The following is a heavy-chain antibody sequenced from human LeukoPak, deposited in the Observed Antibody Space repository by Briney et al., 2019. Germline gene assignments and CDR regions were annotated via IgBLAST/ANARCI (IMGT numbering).Heavy chain of an antibody. V-gene: IGHV1-69*06. CDR3: ASSGYCSSTSCRTFDY. CDR2: IIPIFGTA. J-gene: IGHJ4*02. CDR1: GGTFSSYA. D-gene: IGHD2-2*01. Sequence: ASVKVSCKASGGTFSSYAISWVRQAPGQGLEWVGGIIPIFGTANYAQKFQGRVTITADKSTSTAYMELSSLRSEDTAVYYCASSGYCSSTSCRTFDYWGQGTLVTVSS.